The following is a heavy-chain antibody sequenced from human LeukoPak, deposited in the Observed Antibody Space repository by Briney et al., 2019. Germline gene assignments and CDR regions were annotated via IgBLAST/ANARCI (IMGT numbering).Heavy chain of an antibody. CDR1: GFTFSSYA. CDR2: ISDSGGST. V-gene: IGHV3-23*01. J-gene: IGHJ5*02. Sequence: GASLRLSCAASGFTFSSYAMSWVRQAPGKGLAWVSTISDSGGSTYYADSVKGRFTISRDTSKNTLYLQMNSLRADDTAVYYCAKGSRWYWFDPWGQGTLVTVSS. CDR3: AKGSRWYWFDP. D-gene: IGHD6-13*01.